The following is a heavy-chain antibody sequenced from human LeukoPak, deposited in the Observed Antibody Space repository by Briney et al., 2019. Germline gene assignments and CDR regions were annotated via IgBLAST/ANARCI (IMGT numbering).Heavy chain of an antibody. CDR2: IYYSGST. Sequence: PSETLSLTCTVSGGSISSYYWSWIRQPPGKGLEWIGYIYYSGSTNYNPSLKSRVTISVDTSKNQFSLKLSSVTAADTAVYYCARYSYGQLVDYWGQGTLVTVSS. CDR3: ARYSYGQLVDY. CDR1: GGSISSYY. J-gene: IGHJ4*02. V-gene: IGHV4-59*08. D-gene: IGHD5-18*01.